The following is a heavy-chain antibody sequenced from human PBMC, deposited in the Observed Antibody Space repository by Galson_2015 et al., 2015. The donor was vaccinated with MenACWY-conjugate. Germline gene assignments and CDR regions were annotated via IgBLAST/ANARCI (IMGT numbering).Heavy chain of an antibody. J-gene: IGHJ4*02. CDR3: ARLTGFSGSFYFPY. D-gene: IGHD1-26*01. CDR2: IYHSGST. V-gene: IGHV4-38-2*01. Sequence: SETLSLTCAVSGYSISSGYYWGWIRQPPGKGLEWLAIIYHSGSTYYNPSLKSRVTMSVDTSKNPFSLNLSSGTAADTAVYYCARLTGFSGSFYFPYWGQGTLVTVSS. CDR1: GYSISSGYY.